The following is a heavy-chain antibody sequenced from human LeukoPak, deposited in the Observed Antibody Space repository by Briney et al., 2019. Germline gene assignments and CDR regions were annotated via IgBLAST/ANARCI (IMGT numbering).Heavy chain of an antibody. V-gene: IGHV3-30*03. CDR1: GFTFSSYW. CDR2: ISYHGSDQ. J-gene: IGHJ4*02. CDR3: ARQDCSGGSCYLDY. Sequence: PGGSLRLSCAASGFTFSSYWMSWVRQAPGKGLDWVAVISYHGSDQYYADSVKGRFTISRDYSKNTLYLQMNSLRTEDTAVYYCARQDCSGGSCYLDYWGQGTLVTVSS. D-gene: IGHD2-15*01.